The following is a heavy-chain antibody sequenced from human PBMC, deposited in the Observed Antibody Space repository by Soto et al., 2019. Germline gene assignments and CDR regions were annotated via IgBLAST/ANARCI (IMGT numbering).Heavy chain of an antibody. Sequence: QVLLGQSGAEVKKPGASVKVSCKTSGYTSSDFDINWVRQATGQGLEWVGWMNPYSGQTQYAQKFQGRVTMTRNTSTTTAYMDLSSLRSEDAAVYYCARGAIRGVLYYFDYWGQGTLVTVSS. CDR1: GYTSSDFD. CDR2: MNPYSGQT. D-gene: IGHD3-10*01. V-gene: IGHV1-8*01. CDR3: ARGAIRGVLYYFDY. J-gene: IGHJ4*02.